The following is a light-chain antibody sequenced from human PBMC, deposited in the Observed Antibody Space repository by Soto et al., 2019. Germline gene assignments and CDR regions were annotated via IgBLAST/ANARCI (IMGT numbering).Light chain of an antibody. CDR2: ANS. Sequence: QSVLTQPPSVSGAPGQRVTISCTGSSSNIGAGYDVHWYQQLPGTAPKLLIYANSNRPSGVPGRFSASKSGTSASLAITELQAEDEADYYCQSYDSSLSGYVFGPETKVTVL. CDR3: QSYDSSLSGYV. V-gene: IGLV1-40*01. CDR1: SSNIGAGYD. J-gene: IGLJ1*01.